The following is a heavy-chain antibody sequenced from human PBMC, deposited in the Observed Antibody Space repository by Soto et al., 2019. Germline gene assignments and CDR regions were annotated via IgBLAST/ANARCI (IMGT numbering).Heavy chain of an antibody. D-gene: IGHD1-26*01. J-gene: IGHJ4*02. Sequence: PGGSLRLSCAASGFTLSSYAIHWVRQAPGKGLEWVAVISYDGSNKYYADSVKGRFTISRDNSKNTLYLQMNSLRAEDTAVYYCARDFIVGAPDYFDYWGQGTLVTVSS. V-gene: IGHV3-30-3*01. CDR2: ISYDGSNK. CDR1: GFTLSSYA. CDR3: ARDFIVGAPDYFDY.